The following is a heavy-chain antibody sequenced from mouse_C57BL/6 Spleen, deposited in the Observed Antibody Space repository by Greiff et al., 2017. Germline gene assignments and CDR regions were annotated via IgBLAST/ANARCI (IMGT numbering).Heavy chain of an antibody. Sequence: VQLQQPGAELVMPGASVKLSCKASGYTFTSYWMHWVKQRPGQGLEWIGEIDPSDSYTNYNQKFKGKSTLTVDKSSSTAYMQLSSLTSEDSAVYYCARSGWDEGYFDVWGTGTTVTVSS. J-gene: IGHJ1*03. V-gene: IGHV1-69*01. CDR2: IDPSDSYT. CDR3: ARSGWDEGYFDV. D-gene: IGHD4-1*01. CDR1: GYTFTSYW.